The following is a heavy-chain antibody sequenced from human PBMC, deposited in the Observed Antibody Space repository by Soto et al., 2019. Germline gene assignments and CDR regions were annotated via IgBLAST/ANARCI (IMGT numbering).Heavy chain of an antibody. V-gene: IGHV3-49*03. J-gene: IGHJ6*02. CDR1: GFTFCGYA. CDR2: IRSKAYGGTT. CDR3: TRDGYYYGMDV. Sequence: PGGSLRLSCAASGFTFCGYAMSWFRQAPGKGLEWVGFIRSKAYGGTTEYAASVKGRFTISRDDSKSIAYLQMNSLKTEDTAVYYCTRDGYYYGMDVWGQGTTVTVSS.